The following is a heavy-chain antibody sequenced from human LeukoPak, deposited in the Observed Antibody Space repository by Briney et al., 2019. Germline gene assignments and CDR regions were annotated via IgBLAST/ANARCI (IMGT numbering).Heavy chain of an antibody. CDR1: GGSFSGYY. D-gene: IGHD1-26*01. Sequence: PSETLSLTCAVYGGSFSGYYWSWIRQPPGKGLEWIGEINHSGSTNYNPSLKSRVTMSVDTSKNQFSLKLSSVTAADTAVYYCARSGGSYRGAFDIWGQGTMVTVSS. CDR2: INHSGST. CDR3: ARSGGSYRGAFDI. J-gene: IGHJ3*02. V-gene: IGHV4-34*01.